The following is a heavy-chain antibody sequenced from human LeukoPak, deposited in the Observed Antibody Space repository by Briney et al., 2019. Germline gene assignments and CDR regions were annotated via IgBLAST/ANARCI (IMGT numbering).Heavy chain of an antibody. CDR3: AKVLNYYGSGYFDY. CDR1: GFTFSNYA. J-gene: IGHJ4*02. V-gene: IGHV3-23*01. CDR2: ISGSSGST. Sequence: GGSLRLSCAASGFTFSNYAMNWVRQAPGKGLEWVSGISGSSGSTFYADSVKGRFTISRDNSKNTVYLQMNSLRAEDTAVYYCAKVLNYYGSGYFDYWGQGTLVTVSS. D-gene: IGHD3-10*01.